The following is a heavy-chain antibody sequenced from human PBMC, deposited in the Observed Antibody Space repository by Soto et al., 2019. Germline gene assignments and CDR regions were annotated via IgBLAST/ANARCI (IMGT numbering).Heavy chain of an antibody. V-gene: IGHV1-8*02. D-gene: IGHD3-9*01. CDR3: ARGYYDILTGYYKWVYFDY. Sequence: ASVKVSFKASGYTFTSYGIHWVRQAPGQGLEWMGWMNPNSGNTGYAQKFQGRVTMTRNTSISTAYMELSSLRSEDTAVYYCARGYYDILTGYYKWVYFDYWGQGTLVTVSS. J-gene: IGHJ4*02. CDR1: GYTFTSYG. CDR2: MNPNSGNT.